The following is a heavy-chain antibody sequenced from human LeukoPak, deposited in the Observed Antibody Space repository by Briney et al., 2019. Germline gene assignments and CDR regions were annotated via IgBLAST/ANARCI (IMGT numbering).Heavy chain of an antibody. CDR2: INPNSGGT. CDR3: ARESDSSSWEGAFDI. J-gene: IGHJ3*02. Sequence: ASVKVSSKASGYTFTGYYMHWVRQAPGQGLEWMGRINPNSGGTNYAQKFQGRVTMTRDTSISTAYMVLSRLRSDDTAVYYCARESDSSSWEGAFDIWGQGTMVTVSS. CDR1: GYTFTGYY. D-gene: IGHD6-13*01. V-gene: IGHV1-2*06.